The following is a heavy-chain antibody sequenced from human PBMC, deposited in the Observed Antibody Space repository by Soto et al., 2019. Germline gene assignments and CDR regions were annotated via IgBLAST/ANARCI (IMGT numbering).Heavy chain of an antibody. D-gene: IGHD5-12*01. J-gene: IGHJ4*02. CDR2: ISYDGSNK. CDR3: ASCIVATTFHYFDY. Sequence: GGSLRLSCAASGFTFSSYAMHWVRQAPGKGLEWVAVISYDGSNKYYADSVKGRFTISRDNSKNTLYLQMNSLRAEDTAVYYCASCIVATTFHYFDYWGQGTLVTVSS. CDR1: GFTFSSYA. V-gene: IGHV3-30-3*01.